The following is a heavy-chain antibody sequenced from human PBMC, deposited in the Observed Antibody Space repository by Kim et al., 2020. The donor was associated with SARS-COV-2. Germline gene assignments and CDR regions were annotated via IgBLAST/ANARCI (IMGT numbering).Heavy chain of an antibody. V-gene: IGHV1-69*13. D-gene: IGHD3-3*01. Sequence: SVKVSCKASGGTFSSYAISWVRQAPGQGLEWMGGIIPIFGTANYAQKFQGRVTITADESTGKAYMELSSLRSEDTAVYYCARDPGLRFLEWLGGGRRTTGNYYYYGMDVWGQGTTVTVSS. CDR2: IIPIFGTA. CDR1: GGTFSSYA. CDR3: ARDPGLRFLEWLGGGRRTTGNYYYYGMDV. J-gene: IGHJ6*02.